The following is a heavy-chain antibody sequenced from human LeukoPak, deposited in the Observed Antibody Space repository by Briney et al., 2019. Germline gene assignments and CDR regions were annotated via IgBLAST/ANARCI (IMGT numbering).Heavy chain of an antibody. Sequence: GGSLRLSCAASGFTFSSYDMHWVRQATGKGLECVSAIGTAGDTYYPGSVKGRFTISRENAKNSLYLQMNSLRAGDTAVYYCARGYYDSSGYSIPYWFDPWGQGTLVTVSS. J-gene: IGHJ5*02. D-gene: IGHD3-22*01. CDR3: ARGYYDSSGYSIPYWFDP. CDR1: GFTFSSYD. CDR2: IGTAGDT. V-gene: IGHV3-13*01.